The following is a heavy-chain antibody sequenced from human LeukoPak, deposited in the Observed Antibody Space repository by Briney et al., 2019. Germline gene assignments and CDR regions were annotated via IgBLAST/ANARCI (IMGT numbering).Heavy chain of an antibody. CDR3: ARDRGYDFWSGYYFDY. V-gene: IGHV4-30-4*08. D-gene: IGHD3-3*01. CDR1: GGSISSGDYY. Sequence: SQTLSLTCTVSGGSISSGDYYWSWIRQPPGKGLEWIGYIYYSRSTYYNPSLKSRVTISVDTSKNQFSLKLSSVTAADTAVYYCARDRGYDFWSGYYFDYWGQGTLVTVSS. J-gene: IGHJ4*02. CDR2: IYYSRST.